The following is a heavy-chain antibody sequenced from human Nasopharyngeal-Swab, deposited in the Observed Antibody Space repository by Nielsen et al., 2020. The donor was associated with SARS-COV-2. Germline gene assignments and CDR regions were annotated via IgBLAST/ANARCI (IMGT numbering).Heavy chain of an antibody. CDR3: ARESAVSARRRWFDP. Sequence: SETLSLTCTVSGGSISSYYWSWIRQPAGKGLEWIGRIYTSGSTNYNPSLKSRVTMSVDTSKSQFSLKVSSVTAADTAVYYCARESAVSARRRWFDPWAREPWSPSPQ. V-gene: IGHV4-4*07. CDR1: GGSISSYY. J-gene: IGHJ5*02. CDR2: IYTSGST. D-gene: IGHD6-6*01.